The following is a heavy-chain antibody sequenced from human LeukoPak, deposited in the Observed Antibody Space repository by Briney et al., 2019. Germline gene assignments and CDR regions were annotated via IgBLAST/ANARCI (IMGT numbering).Heavy chain of an antibody. V-gene: IGHV4-4*02. Sequence: PSETLSLTCAVSGGSISSSNWWSWVRQPPGKGLEWIGEIYHSGSTNYNPSLKSRVTISVDTSKNQFSLKLSSVTAADTAVYYCARGSDVWGSYRYRYFDYWGQGTLVTVSS. J-gene: IGHJ4*02. CDR3: ARGSDVWGSYRYRYFDY. D-gene: IGHD3-16*02. CDR1: GGSISSSNW. CDR2: IYHSGST.